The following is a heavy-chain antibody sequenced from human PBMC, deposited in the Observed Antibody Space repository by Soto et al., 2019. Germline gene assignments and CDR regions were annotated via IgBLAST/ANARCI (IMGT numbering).Heavy chain of an antibody. Sequence: PSQTLSLTCAISGDSVSSNSAACNWIRQSPSRGLNWLGRTYYRSKWNNDYAVSVKMRITITPETSKNLFSLQLNSVTPEYTAVFSCAGPQYSGYDSHYYYYMDVWGKGTTVTVSS. CDR2: TYYRSKWNN. D-gene: IGHD5-12*01. V-gene: IGHV6-1*01. J-gene: IGHJ6*03. CDR1: GDSVSSNSAA. CDR3: AGPQYSGYDSHYYYYMDV.